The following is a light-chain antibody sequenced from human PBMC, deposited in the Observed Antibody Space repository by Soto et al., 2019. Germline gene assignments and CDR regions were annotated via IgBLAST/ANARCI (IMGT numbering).Light chain of an antibody. CDR2: GST. V-gene: IGLV1-40*01. CDR1: SSDIGAGSE. Sequence: HSALTQPPSLSGAPGQRVTISCTGSSSDIGAGSEVHWYQQLPGTAPKLLIFGSTNRPSGVPDRFSGSKSATSASLAITGLQAEDEADYYCQSCDNSLSAYVFGTGTKVTVL. CDR3: QSCDNSLSAYV. J-gene: IGLJ1*01.